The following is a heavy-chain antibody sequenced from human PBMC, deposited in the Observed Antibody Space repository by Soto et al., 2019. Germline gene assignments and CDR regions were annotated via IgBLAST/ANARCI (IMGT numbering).Heavy chain of an antibody. D-gene: IGHD6-19*01. CDR3: ARNLYSSGWYSGGVRNWFDP. CDR2: ISSSSSYI. V-gene: IGHV3-21*01. J-gene: IGHJ5*02. CDR1: GFTFSSYS. Sequence: GGSLRLSCAASGFTFSSYSMNWIRQAPGKGLEWVSSISSSSSYIYYADSVKGRFTISRDNAKNSLYLQMNSLRAEDTAVYYCARNLYSSGWYSGGVRNWFDPWGQGTLVTVSS.